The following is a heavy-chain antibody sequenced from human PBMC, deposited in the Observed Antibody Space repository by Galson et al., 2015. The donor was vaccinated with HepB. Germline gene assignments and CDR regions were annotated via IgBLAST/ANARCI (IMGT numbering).Heavy chain of an antibody. CDR2: ISSSSGTI. V-gene: IGHV3-48*02. Sequence: SLRLSCAASGFTFSNYNMNWVRQAPGKGLEWVSYISSSSGTIHYADSVKGRFTISRDNAKNSLYLQMNSLRDEDTAVYYCARGGIPITMRGCFQDWGQGTLVTVSS. CDR1: GFTFSNYN. CDR3: ARGGIPITMRGCFQD. J-gene: IGHJ1*01. D-gene: IGHD3-22*01.